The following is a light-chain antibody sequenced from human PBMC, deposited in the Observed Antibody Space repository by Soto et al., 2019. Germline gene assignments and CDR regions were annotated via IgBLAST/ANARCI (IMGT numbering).Light chain of an antibody. CDR1: QSVSST. J-gene: IGKJ1*01. V-gene: IGKV3-15*01. CDR2: AAS. Sequence: EIVMTQSPATLPVSPGERATLSCSDTQSVSSTLARHQPKPGPTPRLHISAASPRAIEVPARFSGSGSGTEFTLTISSLQSEDFAVYYCQKYNNWPETFGQGTKVDIK. CDR3: QKYNNWPET.